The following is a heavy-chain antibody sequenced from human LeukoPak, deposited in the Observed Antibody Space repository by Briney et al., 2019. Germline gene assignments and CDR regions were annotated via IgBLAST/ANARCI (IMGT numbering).Heavy chain of an antibody. D-gene: IGHD6-13*01. V-gene: IGHV3-48*04. CDR3: AGGYSSSRGTDY. CDR2: ISSSGSTI. Sequence: PGGSLRLSCAASGFTFSSYAMNWVRQAPGKGLEWVSYISSSGSTIYYADSVKGRFTISRDNAKNSLYLQMNSLRAEDTAVYYCAGGYSSSRGTDYWGQGTLVTVSS. CDR1: GFTFSSYA. J-gene: IGHJ4*02.